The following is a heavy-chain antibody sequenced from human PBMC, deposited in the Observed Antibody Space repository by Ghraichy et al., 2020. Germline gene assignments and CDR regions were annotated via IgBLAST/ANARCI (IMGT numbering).Heavy chain of an antibody. J-gene: IGHJ6*02. CDR1: GGTFSSYA. CDR2: IIPILGIA. D-gene: IGHD2-2*01. Sequence: SVKVSCKASGGTFSSYAISWVRQAPGQGLEWMGGIIPILGIANYAQKFQGRVTITADKSTSTAYMELSSLRSEDTAVYYCARGAIVVVPAAMIPWGNYYGMDVWGQGTTVTVSS. V-gene: IGHV1-69*10. CDR3: ARGAIVVVPAAMIPWGNYYGMDV.